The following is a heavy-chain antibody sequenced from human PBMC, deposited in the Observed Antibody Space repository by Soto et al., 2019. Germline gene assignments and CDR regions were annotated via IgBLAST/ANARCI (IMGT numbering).Heavy chain of an antibody. V-gene: IGHV3-33*01. D-gene: IGHD2-21*01. J-gene: IGHJ6*02. CDR2: IWNDGSNN. CDR3: AREGAVIIDNNYYGLDV. Sequence: QVQLVESGGGVVQPGRSLRLSCAASGFTFSSYGMHWVRQAPGKGLDWVAVIWNDGSNNLYADSVKGRFTISRDNSKNTLNLQMTSLRAEDTAVYYCAREGAVIIDNNYYGLDVWGQGTTVTVSS. CDR1: GFTFSSYG.